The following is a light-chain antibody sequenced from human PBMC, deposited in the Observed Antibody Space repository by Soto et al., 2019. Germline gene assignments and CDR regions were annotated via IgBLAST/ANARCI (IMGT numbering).Light chain of an antibody. CDR1: QSIRSN. Sequence: EIVLTQSPGTLSLSPGERATLSCRASQSIRSNCVAWYQQKPGQGPRLLIYGASSRATGIPARFSGSGSGTDFTLTISSLEPEDFAVYYCQQRSNWPPITFGQGTRLEIK. V-gene: IGKV3D-20*02. CDR2: GAS. CDR3: QQRSNWPPIT. J-gene: IGKJ5*01.